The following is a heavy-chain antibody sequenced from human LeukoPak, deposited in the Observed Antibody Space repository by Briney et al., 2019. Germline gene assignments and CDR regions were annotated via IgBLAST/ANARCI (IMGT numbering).Heavy chain of an antibody. CDR3: ARTPPNYDFWSGYYTGIWFDP. V-gene: IGHV1-46*01. D-gene: IGHD3-3*01. CDR2: INPSGGST. J-gene: IGHJ5*02. CDR1: GYTFTSYY. Sequence: VASVKVSCKASGYTFTSYYMHWVRQAPGQGLEWMGIINPSGGSTSYAQKFQGRVTMTRDTSTSTVYMELSSLRSEDTAVYYCARTPPNYDFWSGYYTGIWFDPWGQGTLVTVSS.